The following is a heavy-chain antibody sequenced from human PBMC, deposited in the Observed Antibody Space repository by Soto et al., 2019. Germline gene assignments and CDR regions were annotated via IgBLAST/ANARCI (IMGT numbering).Heavy chain of an antibody. Sequence: GGSLRLSCAASGFTFDDYAMHWVRQAPGKGLEWVSGISWNSGSIGYADSVKGRFTISRDNAKNSLYLQMNSLRAEDTALYYCAKDLRAAGTSWGQGTLVTVSS. CDR1: GFTFDDYA. CDR2: ISWNSGSI. V-gene: IGHV3-9*01. J-gene: IGHJ1*01. D-gene: IGHD6-13*01. CDR3: AKDLRAAGTS.